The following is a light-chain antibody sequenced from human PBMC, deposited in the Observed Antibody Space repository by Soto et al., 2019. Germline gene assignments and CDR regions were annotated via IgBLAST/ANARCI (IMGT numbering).Light chain of an antibody. Sequence: EIVMTQSPATLSVSPGERVSLSCRASQSVNSKLAWYQQKPGQAPRLLIYGASTRATGIPARFSGSGSWTEFTLTISSLQSEDFAVYFCQQYNNWPPITFGQGTRLEIK. J-gene: IGKJ5*01. CDR2: GAS. CDR3: QQYNNWPPIT. CDR1: QSVNSK. V-gene: IGKV3-15*01.